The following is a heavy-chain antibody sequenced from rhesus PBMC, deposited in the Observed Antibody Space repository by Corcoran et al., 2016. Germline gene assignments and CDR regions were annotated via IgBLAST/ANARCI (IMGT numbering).Heavy chain of an antibody. V-gene: IGHV4S11*01. J-gene: IGHJ5-1*01. CDR1: GGPISSNY. CDR2: IYGRGSTT. D-gene: IGHD6-13*01. CDR3: ARAAGIAAGRRFGV. Sequence: QVQLQESGPGLVKPLETLSLTCAVSGGPISSNYWSWIRQPPGKGLEGMGYIYGRGSTTNSSPSLKSRVPLSVDTSKTQLSLERSSVTAAAAAVYYCARAAGIAAGRRFGVWGAGVLVTVSS.